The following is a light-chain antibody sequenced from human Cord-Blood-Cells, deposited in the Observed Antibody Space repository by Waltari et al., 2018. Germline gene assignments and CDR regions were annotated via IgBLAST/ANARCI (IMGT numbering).Light chain of an antibody. J-gene: IGLJ1*01. Sequence: QTALTHPASVSGSPGPSITIPCTGTSSDFGSYNLVAWYQQHPGNAPKLKSYEVSMRPSGVSNRFSGSKSGNRASLTFSGLQAEDEAHYYCCSYAGSSTYVFGSGTKFTVL. CDR2: EVS. CDR3: CSYAGSSTYV. V-gene: IGLV2-23*02. CDR1: SSDFGSYNL.